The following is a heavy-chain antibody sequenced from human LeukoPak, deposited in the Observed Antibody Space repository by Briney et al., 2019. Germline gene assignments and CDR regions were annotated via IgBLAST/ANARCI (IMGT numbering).Heavy chain of an antibody. J-gene: IGHJ4*02. V-gene: IGHV4-31*03. Sequence: PSQTLSLTCTVSGGSISSGGYYWSWIRQHPGKGLEWIGYIYYSGSTYYNPSLKSRVTISVDTSKNQFSLMLSSVTAADTAVYYCAGGYDSSAYYPFNYWGQGTLVTVSS. CDR1: GGSISSGGYY. CDR3: AGGYDSSAYYPFNY. CDR2: IYYSGST. D-gene: IGHD3-22*01.